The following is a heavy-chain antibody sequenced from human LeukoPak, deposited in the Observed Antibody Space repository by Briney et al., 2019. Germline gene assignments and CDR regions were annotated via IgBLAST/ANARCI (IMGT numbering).Heavy chain of an antibody. Sequence: GGSLRLSCAASGFSFSSFSMNWVRQAPGKGLEWVSYISGGSSFTYYVDSVKGRFTISRDNAKNSLYLQMNSLRAEDTAVYYCARGRNRDGYNLSNYYFDYWGQGTLVTVSS. CDR3: ARGRNRDGYNLSNYYFDY. J-gene: IGHJ4*02. CDR2: ISGGSSFT. D-gene: IGHD5-24*01. CDR1: GFSFSSFS. V-gene: IGHV3-21*01.